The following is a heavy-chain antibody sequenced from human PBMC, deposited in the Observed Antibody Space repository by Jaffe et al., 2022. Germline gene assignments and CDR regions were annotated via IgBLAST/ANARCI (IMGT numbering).Heavy chain of an antibody. CDR3: ARDSEGAAGLGTAKGY. J-gene: IGHJ4*02. V-gene: IGHV3-21*01. CDR1: GFTFSSYS. D-gene: IGHD6-13*01. Sequence: EVQLVESGGGLVKPGGSLRLSCAASGFTFSSYSMNWVRQAPGKGLEWVSSISSSSSYIYYADSVKGRFTISRDNAKNSLYLQMNSLRAEDTAVYYCARDSEGAAGLGTAKGYWGQGTLVTVSS. CDR2: ISSSSSYI.